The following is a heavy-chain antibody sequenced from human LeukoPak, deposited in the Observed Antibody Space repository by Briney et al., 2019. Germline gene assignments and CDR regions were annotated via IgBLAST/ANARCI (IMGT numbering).Heavy chain of an antibody. CDR3: ARGRLSLFDY. J-gene: IGHJ4*02. D-gene: IGHD2-21*01. CDR2: IYYSGST. CDR1: GGSFSGYY. V-gene: IGHV4-59*01. Sequence: SETLSLTCAVYGGSFSGYYWSWIRQPPGKGLEWIGYIYYSGSTNYNPSLKSRVTISVDASKNQFSLKLSSVTAADTAVYYCARGRLSLFDYWGQGTLVTVSS.